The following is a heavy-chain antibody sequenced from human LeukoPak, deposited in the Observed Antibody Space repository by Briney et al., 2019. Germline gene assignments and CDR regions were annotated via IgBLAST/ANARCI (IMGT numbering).Heavy chain of an antibody. CDR1: GFTFSNFA. CDR3: AKASGSPYYFDY. V-gene: IGHV3-23*01. Sequence: GGSLRLSCAPSGFTFSNFAMSWVRKAPGKGLECVSLISANGGATYYADSVKGRFTISRDNSKSTLYLQMNSLRADDTAVYYCAKASGSPYYFDYWGQGTLVTVSS. J-gene: IGHJ4*02. D-gene: IGHD3-10*01. CDR2: ISANGGAT.